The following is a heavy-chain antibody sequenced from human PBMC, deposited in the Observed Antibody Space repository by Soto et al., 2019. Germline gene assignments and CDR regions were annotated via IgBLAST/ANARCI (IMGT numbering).Heavy chain of an antibody. CDR3: ARFPQTSIVGAAYFDY. CDR1: GGTFSNYI. D-gene: IGHD1-26*01. Sequence: LVKVSCKASGGTFSNYIISWVRQAPGQGLEWMGRIIPILDIANYAQKFQGRVTITADKSTSTAYLELSSLRSEDTAVYYCARFPQTSIVGAAYFDYWGQGTLVTVSS. J-gene: IGHJ4*02. V-gene: IGHV1-69*02. CDR2: IIPILDIA.